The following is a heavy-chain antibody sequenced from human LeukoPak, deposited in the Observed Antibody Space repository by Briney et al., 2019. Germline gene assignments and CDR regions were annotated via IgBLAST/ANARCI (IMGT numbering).Heavy chain of an antibody. CDR2: ISGSGGST. D-gene: IGHD4-11*01. CDR1: GFTFSSYA. Sequence: PGGSLRLSCAASGFTFSSYAMSWVRQAPGKGLEWVSAISGSGGSTYYADSVKGRFTISRDNSKNTLYLQVNSLRAEDTAVYYCARKTTVSYAFDIWGQGTMVTVSS. V-gene: IGHV3-23*01. CDR3: ARKTTVSYAFDI. J-gene: IGHJ3*02.